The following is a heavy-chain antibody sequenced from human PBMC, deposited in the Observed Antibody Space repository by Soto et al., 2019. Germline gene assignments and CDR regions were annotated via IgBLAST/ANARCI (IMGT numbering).Heavy chain of an antibody. D-gene: IGHD5-12*01. CDR1: GGSFSGYY. Sequence: SETLSLTCAVYGGSFSGYYWSWIRQPPGKGLEWIGEINHSGSTNYNPSLKSRVTISVDTSKNQFSLKLSSVTAADTAVYYCAREEAVGDSGYDLSSVYWGQGTLVTVS. CDR2: INHSGST. V-gene: IGHV4-34*01. J-gene: IGHJ4*02. CDR3: AREEAVGDSGYDLSSVY.